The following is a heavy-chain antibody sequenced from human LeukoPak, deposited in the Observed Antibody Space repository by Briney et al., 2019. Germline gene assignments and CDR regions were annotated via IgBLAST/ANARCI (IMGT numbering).Heavy chain of an antibody. J-gene: IGHJ5*02. V-gene: IGHV3-11*01. CDR3: ARGHFLEWLLYYYGVNWFDP. CDR1: GFTFSDYY. CDR2: ISSSGSTI. D-gene: IGHD3-3*01. Sequence: GGSLRLSCAASGFTFSDYYMSWIRQAPGKGLEWVSYISSSGSTIYYADSVKGRFTISRDNAKNSLYLQMNSLRAEDTAVYYCARGHFLEWLLYYYGVNWFDPWGQGTLVTVSS.